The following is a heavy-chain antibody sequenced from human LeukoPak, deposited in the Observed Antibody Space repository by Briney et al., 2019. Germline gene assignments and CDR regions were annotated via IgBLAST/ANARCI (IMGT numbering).Heavy chain of an antibody. V-gene: IGHV3-11*01. D-gene: IGHD3-22*01. CDR1: GFTFSDYY. Sequence: GGSLRLSCAASGFTFSDYYMSWIRQAPGKGLEWVSYISSSGSTIYYADSVKGRFTISRDNAKNSLYLQMNSLRAEDTAVYYCARALHYYDSSAVRTDAFDIWGQGTMVTVSS. J-gene: IGHJ3*02. CDR2: ISSSGSTI. CDR3: ARALHYYDSSAVRTDAFDI.